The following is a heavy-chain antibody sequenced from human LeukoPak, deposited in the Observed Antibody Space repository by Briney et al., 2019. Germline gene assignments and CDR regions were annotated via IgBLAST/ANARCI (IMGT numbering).Heavy chain of an antibody. D-gene: IGHD7-27*01. CDR2: ISSSSSYK. V-gene: IGHV3-21*01. J-gene: IGHJ3*02. CDR3: ARRWGSHDAFDI. Sequence: XGSLRLSCAASGFTFSSYSMNWVRQAPGKGLGWVSSISSSSSYKYYADSVKGRFTISRDNAKNSLYLQMNSLRAEDTAVYYCARRWGSHDAFDIWGQGTMVTVSS. CDR1: GFTFSSYS.